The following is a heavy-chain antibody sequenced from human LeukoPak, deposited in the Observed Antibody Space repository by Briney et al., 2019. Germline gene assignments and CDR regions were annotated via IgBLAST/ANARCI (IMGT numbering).Heavy chain of an antibody. J-gene: IGHJ4*02. CDR2: ISSSTSYM. V-gene: IGHV3-21*01. Sequence: PGGSLRLSCAASGFTFSSYYMSLVRQAPGKGLEWVSSISSSTSYMFYADSVRGRFTISRDNAKNSLYLQMNSLRAEDTAVYYCARDRGSGWHTFDYWGQGTLVTVSS. D-gene: IGHD6-19*01. CDR3: ARDRGSGWHTFDY. CDR1: GFTFSSYY.